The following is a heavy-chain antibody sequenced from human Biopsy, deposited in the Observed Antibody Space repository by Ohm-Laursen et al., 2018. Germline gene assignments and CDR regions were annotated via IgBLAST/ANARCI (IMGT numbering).Heavy chain of an antibody. J-gene: IGHJ5*02. Sequence: SSVTLSRHAYAATFTSSATTWARHPPGHGLGWLGGVIGIFRTAHYAQKFQGRVTITADEFMSTAYMGLSSLRSEDTAVYYCARGGFYNWNNGGFDPWGQGTLVTVSS. V-gene: IGHV1-69*01. D-gene: IGHD1/OR15-1a*01. CDR2: VIGIFRTA. CDR3: ARGGFYNWNNGGFDP. CDR1: AATFTSSA.